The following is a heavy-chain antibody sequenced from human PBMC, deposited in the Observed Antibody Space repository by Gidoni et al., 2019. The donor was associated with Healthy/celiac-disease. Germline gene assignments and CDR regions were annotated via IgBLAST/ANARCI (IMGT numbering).Heavy chain of an antibody. D-gene: IGHD5-18*01. Sequence: EVQLVESGGGLVQPGGSLRLSCAASGFTFSSYSMNWVRQAPGKGLEWVSYISSSSSTIYYADSVKGRFTISRDNAKNSLYLQMNSLRDEDTAVYYCAKTQLWLHYYYYYYMDVWGKGTTVTVSS. V-gene: IGHV3-48*02. CDR3: AKTQLWLHYYYYYYMDV. CDR2: ISSSSSTI. J-gene: IGHJ6*03. CDR1: GFTFSSYS.